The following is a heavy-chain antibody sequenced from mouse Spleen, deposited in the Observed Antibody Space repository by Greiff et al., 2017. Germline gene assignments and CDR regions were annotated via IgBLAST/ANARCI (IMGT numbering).Heavy chain of an antibody. V-gene: IGHV1-18*01. Sequence: EVQLQESGPELVKPGASVKIPCKASGYTFTDYNMDWVKQSHGKSLEWIGDINPNNGGTIYNQKFKGKATLTVDKSSSTAYMELRSLTSEDTAVYYCARWGFYGNSDYYAMDYWGQGTSVTVSS. CDR1: GYTFTDYN. CDR2: INPNNGGT. CDR3: ARWGFYGNSDYYAMDY. J-gene: IGHJ4*01. D-gene: IGHD2-1*01.